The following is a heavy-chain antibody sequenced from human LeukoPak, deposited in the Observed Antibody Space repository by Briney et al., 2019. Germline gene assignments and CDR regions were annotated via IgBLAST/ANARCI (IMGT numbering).Heavy chain of an antibody. J-gene: IGHJ3*02. CDR1: GYTFTGYY. V-gene: IGHV1-2*02. CDR3: ARDRTPWVVVVIDHDAFDI. Sequence: ASVKVSCKASGYTFTGYYMHWVRQAPGQGLEWMGWINPNSGGTNYAQKFQGRVTMTRDTSISTAYMELSRLRSDDTAVYYCARDRTPWVVVVIDHDAFDIWGQGTMVTASS. CDR2: INPNSGGT. D-gene: IGHD3-22*01.